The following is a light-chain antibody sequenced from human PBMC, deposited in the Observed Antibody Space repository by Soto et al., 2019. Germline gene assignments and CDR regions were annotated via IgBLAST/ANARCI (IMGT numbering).Light chain of an antibody. CDR3: QQYNSY. V-gene: IGKV1-13*02. J-gene: IGKJ4*01. CDR2: HAS. CDR1: QVIRND. Sequence: AIQMTQSPSSLSASVGDRVTITCRASQVIRNDLGWYQQKPGKAPKLLIYHASRLESGVPSRFSGSGSGTEFTLNISSLQPDDFATYYCQQYNSYLGGGTKVDI.